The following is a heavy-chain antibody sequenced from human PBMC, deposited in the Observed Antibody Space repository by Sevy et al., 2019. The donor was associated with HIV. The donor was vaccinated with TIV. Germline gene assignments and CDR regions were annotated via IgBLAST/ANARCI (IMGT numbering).Heavy chain of an antibody. CDR3: ARLGSGSYSGFDI. V-gene: IGHV3-48*02. D-gene: IGHD1-26*01. J-gene: IGHJ3*02. CDR2: ISSSSSTI. CDR1: GFSFSTYS. Sequence: GGSLRLSCAASGFSFSTYSMNWVRQAPGKGLEWVSYISSSSSTIYYVNSVKGRFTISRDNAKNSLYLQMNSLRDEDTAVYYCARLGSGSYSGFDIWGQGTMVTVSS.